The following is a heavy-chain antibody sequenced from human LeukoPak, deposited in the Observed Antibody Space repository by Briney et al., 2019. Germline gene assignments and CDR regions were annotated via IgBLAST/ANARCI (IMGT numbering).Heavy chain of an antibody. V-gene: IGHV1-18*04. CDR3: ARDRDSSPEGASDI. CDR2: ISAYNGNT. CDR1: GYTFTSYG. D-gene: IGHD3-22*01. Sequence: ASVKVSCKASGYTFTSYGISWVRQAPGQGLEWMGWISAYNGNTNYAQKLQGRVTMTTDTSTSTVYMELRSLRSDDTAVYYCARDRDSSPEGASDIWGQGTMVTVSS. J-gene: IGHJ3*02.